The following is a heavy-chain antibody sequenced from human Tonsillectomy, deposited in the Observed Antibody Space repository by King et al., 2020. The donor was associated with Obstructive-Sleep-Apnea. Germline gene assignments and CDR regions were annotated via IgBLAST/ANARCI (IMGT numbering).Heavy chain of an antibody. CDR2: IYYSGIT. D-gene: IGHD6-19*01. J-gene: IGHJ4*02. Sequence: VQLQESGPGLVKPSETLSLTCTVSGGSISSYYWSWIRQPPGKGLEWVGYIYYSGITNYNPSLKRRVTISVDTSTNQFPLKLSSVTAADTAGYYCAGGYWGAVAGISGVYWGQGTLVTVSS. CDR3: AGGYWGAVAGISGVY. V-gene: IGHV4-59*01. CDR1: GGSISSYY.